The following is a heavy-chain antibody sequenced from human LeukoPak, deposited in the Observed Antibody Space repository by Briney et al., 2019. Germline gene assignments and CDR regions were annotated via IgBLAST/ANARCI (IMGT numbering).Heavy chain of an antibody. CDR2: IRYDGNDK. CDR1: GFTFSSYW. D-gene: IGHD4-11*01. J-gene: IGHJ4*02. Sequence: GGSLRLSCAASGFTFSSYWMSWVRQAPGKGLEWVTFIRYDGNDKYYADSVKGRFTISRDNSKNTLYLQMNSLRAEDTAVYYCAKDGDYSNGAFDYWGQGTLVTVSS. V-gene: IGHV3-30*02. CDR3: AKDGDYSNGAFDY.